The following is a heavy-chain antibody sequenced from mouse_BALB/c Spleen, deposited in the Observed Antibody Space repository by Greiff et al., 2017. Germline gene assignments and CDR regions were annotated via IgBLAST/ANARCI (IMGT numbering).Heavy chain of an antibody. D-gene: IGHD1-2*01. J-gene: IGHJ3*01. CDR2: ISYSGST. Sequence: VQLQQSGPGLVKPSQSLSLTCTVTGYSITSDYDWNWIRQIPGNKLEWMGYISYSGSTSKKPSLKSRISITRDTSKNQLFLQLNSVTTEDTATYFCARRNYYDYDGFAYWGQGTLVTVSA. CDR1: GYSITSDYD. V-gene: IGHV3-2*02. CDR3: ARRNYYDYDGFAY.